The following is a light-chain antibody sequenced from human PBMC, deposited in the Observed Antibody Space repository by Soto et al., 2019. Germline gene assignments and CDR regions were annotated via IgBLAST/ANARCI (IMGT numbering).Light chain of an antibody. Sequence: EIVLTQSPATLSFSPGERATLSCMASQSVSSYLAWYQQKPGQAPRLHIYDASNRAPGFPARFSGSGSGTDFTLTISGLQSEDFAVYYCQQYNNWPWTFGQGTKVDIK. J-gene: IGKJ1*01. V-gene: IGKV3-11*01. CDR2: DAS. CDR3: QQYNNWPWT. CDR1: QSVSSY.